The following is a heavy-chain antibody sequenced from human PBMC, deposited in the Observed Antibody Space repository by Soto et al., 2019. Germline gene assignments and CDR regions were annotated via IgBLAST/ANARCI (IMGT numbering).Heavy chain of an antibody. D-gene: IGHD6-19*01. CDR3: ARGLEQQWLYWFDP. CDR2: MNPNSGNT. V-gene: IGHV1-8*01. CDR1: GYTFTSYD. Sequence: QVQLVQSGAEVKKPGASVKVSCKASGYTFTSYDINWVRQATGQGLEWMGWMNPNSGNTGYAQKFQGRVTMTRKTSISTAYMELSSLRSEDTAVYYCARGLEQQWLYWFDPWCQGTLVTVSS. J-gene: IGHJ5*02.